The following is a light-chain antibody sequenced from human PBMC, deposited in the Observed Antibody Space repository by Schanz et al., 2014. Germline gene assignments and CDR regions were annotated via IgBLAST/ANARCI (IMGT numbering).Light chain of an antibody. CDR2: AAS. V-gene: IGKV3-20*01. Sequence: EIVLTQSPGTLSLSPGERATLSCRASQSVSSSYLAWYEQKPGQAPRLLIYAASSRATGIPDRFSARGSGTDFTLTISRLEPEDFAVYYCQQYGNSPLTFGQGTRLDIK. CDR3: QQYGNSPLT. CDR1: QSVSSSY. J-gene: IGKJ5*01.